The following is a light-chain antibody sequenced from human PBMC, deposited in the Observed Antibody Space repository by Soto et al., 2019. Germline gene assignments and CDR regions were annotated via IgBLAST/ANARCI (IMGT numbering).Light chain of an antibody. V-gene: IGKV3-20*01. J-gene: IGKJ1*01. CDR2: VAS. CDR3: QQHGSGPWT. CDR1: QSVSSSN. Sequence: EIVLTQSPDTLSLSPGERATLSCRASQSVSSSNLAWYQHKPGQAPRLLIYVASRRATGIPDRFSGSGSGTEFTLTITRLEHEDFAVYYCQQHGSGPWTFGQGTKVEIK.